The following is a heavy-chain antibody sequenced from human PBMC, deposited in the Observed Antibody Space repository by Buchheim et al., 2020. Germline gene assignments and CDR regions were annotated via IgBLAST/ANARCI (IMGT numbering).Heavy chain of an antibody. CDR1: GFTFPSYA. J-gene: IGHJ5*02. CDR2: IVGSGSTT. V-gene: IGHV3-23*04. D-gene: IGHD3-22*01. CDR3: AKTLRGSYYYDATGYSSDS. Sequence: EVQLVESGGHFVQPGGSLRLSCAASGFTFPSYAMIWVRQAPGKGLEWVSAIVGSGSTTSYEDSVRGRFNISRDNSKDTLYLQMNSLRVEDTARYFCAKTLRGSYYYDATGYSSDSWGQGTL.